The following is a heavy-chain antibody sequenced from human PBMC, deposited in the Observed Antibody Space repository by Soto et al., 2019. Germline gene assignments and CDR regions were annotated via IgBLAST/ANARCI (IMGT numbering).Heavy chain of an antibody. CDR2: IYPGDSDT. D-gene: IGHD3-10*01. CDR3: ARSYRAPSTRKQRMVRGVYGFDY. J-gene: IGHJ4*02. Sequence: GESLKISCKGSGYSFTSYWIGWVRQMPGKGLEWMGIIYPGDSDTRYSPSFQGQVTISADKSISTAYLQWSSLEASDTAMYYCARSYRAPSTRKQRMVRGVYGFDYWGQGTLVTVSS. V-gene: IGHV5-51*01. CDR1: GYSFTSYW.